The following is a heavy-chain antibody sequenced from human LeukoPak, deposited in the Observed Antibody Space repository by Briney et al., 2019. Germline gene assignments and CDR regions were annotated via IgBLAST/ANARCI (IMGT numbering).Heavy chain of an antibody. Sequence: GGSLRLSCAASGFTFSSYSMNWVRQAPGKGLEWLSYISSTSNTIYYADSVKGRFTISRDNAKNSLYLQMNSLRAEDTAVYYCAKDDDWGRYKHWGQGTLVTVSS. CDR1: GFTFSSYS. CDR2: ISSTSNTI. D-gene: IGHD3-16*01. V-gene: IGHV3-48*01. J-gene: IGHJ1*01. CDR3: AKDDDWGRYKH.